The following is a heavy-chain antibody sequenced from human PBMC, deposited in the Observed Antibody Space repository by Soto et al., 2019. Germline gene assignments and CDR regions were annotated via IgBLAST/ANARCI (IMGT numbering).Heavy chain of an antibody. CDR1: GGSISNYY. CDR3: ARGRRYYYDNTGPFYFEH. V-gene: IGHV4-59*01. J-gene: IGHJ4*02. D-gene: IGHD3-22*01. CDR2: IYYNGIT. Sequence: SETLSLTCTVSGGSISNYYWSWIRQPPGNELEWIAYIYYNGITNYNPSLKSRVTISVDTSKNQFSLTLTSVTAADTAVYYCARGRRYYYDNTGPFYFEHWGQGTLVTVS.